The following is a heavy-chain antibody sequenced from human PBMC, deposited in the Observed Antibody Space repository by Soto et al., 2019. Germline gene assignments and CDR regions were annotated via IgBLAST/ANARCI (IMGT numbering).Heavy chain of an antibody. CDR1: GYSFTNYW. D-gene: IGHD1-26*01. CDR2: FYPGDSDT. J-gene: IGHJ4*02. Sequence: GKGSGYSFTNYWVACVRQMPGKGLEWMGVFYPGDSDTRYSPSFQGQVTISGDKSISTAYLQWSGLQASDTAIYYCARGSGSYAAGFDYWGPGTLVTVSS. V-gene: IGHV5-51*01. CDR3: ARGSGSYAAGFDY.